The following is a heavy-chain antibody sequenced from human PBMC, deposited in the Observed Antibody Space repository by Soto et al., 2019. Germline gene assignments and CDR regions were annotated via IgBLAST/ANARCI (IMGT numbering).Heavy chain of an antibody. CDR3: AREGDSGVAPAAMTIDY. CDR1: GGTFSSYT. J-gene: IGHJ4*02. D-gene: IGHD2-2*01. V-gene: IGHV1-69*04. Sequence: SVKVSCKASGGTFSSYTISWVRQAPGQGLEWMGRIIPILGIANYAQKFQGRVTITADKSTSTAYMELSSLRSEDTAVYYCAREGDSGVAPAAMTIDYWGQGTLVTVSS. CDR2: IIPILGIA.